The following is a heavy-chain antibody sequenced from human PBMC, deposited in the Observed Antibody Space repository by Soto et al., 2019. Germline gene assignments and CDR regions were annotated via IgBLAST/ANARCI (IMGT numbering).Heavy chain of an antibody. CDR3: ARAGGNYGYDY. D-gene: IGHD4-17*01. CDR1: GGSISSYY. CDR2: IYYSGST. V-gene: IGHV4-59*01. J-gene: IGHJ4*02. Sequence: ETLSLTCTVSGGSISSYYWSWIRQPPGKGLEWIGYIYYSGSTNYNPSLKSRVTISVDTSKNQFSLKLSSVTAADTAVYYCARAGGNYGYDYWGQGTLVTVSS.